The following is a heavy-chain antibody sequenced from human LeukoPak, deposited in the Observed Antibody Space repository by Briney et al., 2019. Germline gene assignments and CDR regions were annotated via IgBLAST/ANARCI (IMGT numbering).Heavy chain of an antibody. CDR1: GFTFSSYN. Sequence: PGGSLRLSCAASGFTFSSYNMNWVRQAPGKGLEWVSCISSSSTYIYYADSVKGRFTISRDNAKNTLYLQMNSLRAEDTAVYYCAREYYYGSGSYYDYWGQGTLVTVSS. D-gene: IGHD3-10*01. V-gene: IGHV3-21*01. J-gene: IGHJ4*02. CDR2: ISSSSTYI. CDR3: AREYYYGSGSYYDY.